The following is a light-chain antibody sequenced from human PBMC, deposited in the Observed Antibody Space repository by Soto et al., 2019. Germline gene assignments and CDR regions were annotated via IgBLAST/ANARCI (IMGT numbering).Light chain of an antibody. CDR2: KAS. CDR1: QSISSW. J-gene: IGKJ4*01. CDR3: QQYNSPST. V-gene: IGKV1-5*03. Sequence: DIPMTQAPSTLSASVGDGVTITCRASQSISSWLAWYQQKPGKAPRLLIYKASNLESGVPSRFSGSGSGTEFTLTISSLQPDDFATYYCQQYNSPSTFGGGTKVEIK.